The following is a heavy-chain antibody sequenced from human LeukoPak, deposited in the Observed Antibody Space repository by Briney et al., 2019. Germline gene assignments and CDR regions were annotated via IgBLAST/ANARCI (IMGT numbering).Heavy chain of an antibody. J-gene: IGHJ4*02. CDR1: GFPFTDYY. D-gene: IGHD3-10*01. Sequence: GGSLRLSCAASGFPFTDYYMSWIRQAPGKGVEWVSYISRSGVSIYYADSVKGRFTISRDSAKNSLYLQMNSLRAEDTAVYHCAREVGSSGGAFDYWGQGTLVTVSS. CDR3: AREVGSSGGAFDY. V-gene: IGHV3-11*01. CDR2: ISRSGVSI.